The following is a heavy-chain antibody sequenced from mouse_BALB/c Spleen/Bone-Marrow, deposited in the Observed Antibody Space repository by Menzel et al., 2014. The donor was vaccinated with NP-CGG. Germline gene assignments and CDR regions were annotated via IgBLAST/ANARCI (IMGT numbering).Heavy chain of an antibody. CDR2: IDPANGNT. Sequence: EVQLQQSGAELVKPGASVKLSCTASGFNIKDTYMHWVKQRPEQGLEWIGRIDPANGNTKYDPKFQGKATITADTSSNTVYLQLSSPTSEDTAVYYGARWEYYAMDYWGQGTSVTVSS. D-gene: IGHD4-1*01. V-gene: IGHV14-3*02. J-gene: IGHJ4*01. CDR1: GFNIKDTY. CDR3: ARWEYYAMDY.